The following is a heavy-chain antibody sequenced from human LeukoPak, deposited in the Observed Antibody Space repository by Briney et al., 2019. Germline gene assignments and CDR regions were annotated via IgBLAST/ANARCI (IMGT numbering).Heavy chain of an antibody. V-gene: IGHV3-53*01. CDR1: GFTVSSNY. Sequence: GGSLRLSCAASGFTVSSNYMSWVRQAPGKGLEWVSVLYASGSAYYADSVKGRFTISRDNSMNTLYLQMNSLRAEDTAVYYCARVIAAAGIDYFDYWGQGTLVTVSS. J-gene: IGHJ4*02. CDR3: ARVIAAAGIDYFDY. CDR2: LYASGSA. D-gene: IGHD6-13*01.